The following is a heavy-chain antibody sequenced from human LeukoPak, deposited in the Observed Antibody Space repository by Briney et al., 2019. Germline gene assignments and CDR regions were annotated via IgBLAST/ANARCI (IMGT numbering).Heavy chain of an antibody. V-gene: IGHV1-8*01. CDR3: ARVFGQWLAVD. Sequence: ASVKVSCKASGYSFTTDDINWVRQASGRGLEWMGFINPGSGKTRYPQKFQGRVTMTRDTSINTVYMELSSLRSEDTATYYCARVFGQWLAVDWGQGTPV. J-gene: IGHJ4*02. CDR1: GYSFTTDD. CDR2: INPGSGKT. D-gene: IGHD6-19*01.